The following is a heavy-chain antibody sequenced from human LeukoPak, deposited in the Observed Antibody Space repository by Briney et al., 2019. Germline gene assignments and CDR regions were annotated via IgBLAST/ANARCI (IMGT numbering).Heavy chain of an antibody. D-gene: IGHD6-19*01. V-gene: IGHV3-23*01. CDR1: GFTFSSYA. CDR3: AKDSREAVAGSAEYFQH. Sequence: PGGSLRLSCAASGFTFSSYAMTWVRQAPGKGLEWVSGITSGGNTYYADSVKGRFTISRDNSKNTLYLQMNSLRAEDTAVYYCAKDSREAVAGSAEYFQHWGQGTLVTVSS. J-gene: IGHJ1*01. CDR2: ITSGGNT.